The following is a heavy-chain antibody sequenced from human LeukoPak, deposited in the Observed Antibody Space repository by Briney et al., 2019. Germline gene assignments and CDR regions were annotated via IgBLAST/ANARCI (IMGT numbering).Heavy chain of an antibody. D-gene: IGHD6-13*01. Sequence: GGSLRLSCAASGFTFSSYGMHWVRQAPGKGLEWVAVISYDGSNKYYADSVKGRFTISRDNSKNSLYLQMNSLRAEDTALYYCAKAQGIAAAGIDYWGQGTLVTVSS. J-gene: IGHJ4*02. CDR1: GFTFSSYG. CDR3: AKAQGIAAAGIDY. V-gene: IGHV3-30*18. CDR2: ISYDGSNK.